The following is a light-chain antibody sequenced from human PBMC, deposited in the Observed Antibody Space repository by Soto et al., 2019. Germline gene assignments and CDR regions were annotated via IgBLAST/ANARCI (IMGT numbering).Light chain of an antibody. CDR3: QHYVASPKYT. Sequence: EIVLTQSPGTLSLSPGQRATLSCRASQSVSSSSLAWYQQRPGKAPRILIYGASRRATGIQDRFIGSGSGTDFTLNISRLEPEDFAVYYCQHYVASPKYTVGQGTKQEIK. CDR2: GAS. V-gene: IGKV3-20*01. J-gene: IGKJ2*01. CDR1: QSVSSSS.